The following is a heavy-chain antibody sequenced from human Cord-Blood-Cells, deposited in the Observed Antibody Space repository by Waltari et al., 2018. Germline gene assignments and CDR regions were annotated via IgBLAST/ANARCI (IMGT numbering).Heavy chain of an antibody. D-gene: IGHD6-25*01. Sequence: QVQLVESGGGVVQPGRSLRLSCAASGCTLSSYGRHWVRQAPGKGVGWVEVIGYEGSNKYYAVSVKGRFTISRDNSKNTLYLQMNSRRAEDTAVYYCARGSATDYYYGMDVWGQGTTVTVSS. CDR2: IGYEGSNK. V-gene: IGHV3-33*01. CDR1: GCTLSSYG. CDR3: ARGSATDYYYGMDV. J-gene: IGHJ6*02.